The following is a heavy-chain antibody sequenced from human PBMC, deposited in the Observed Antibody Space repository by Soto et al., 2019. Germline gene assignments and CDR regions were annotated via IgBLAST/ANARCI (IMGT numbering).Heavy chain of an antibody. CDR2: IYYSGST. CDR3: ARLSSSFYMDV. CDR1: GGSISSYY. Sequence: SETPYLTCTFSGGSISSYYRGWIRQPPGKGLEWIGYIYYSGSTNYNPSLKSRVTISVDTSKNQFSLKLSSVTAADTAVYYCARLSSSFYMDVWGKGTTVTVSS. V-gene: IGHV4-59*08. J-gene: IGHJ6*03.